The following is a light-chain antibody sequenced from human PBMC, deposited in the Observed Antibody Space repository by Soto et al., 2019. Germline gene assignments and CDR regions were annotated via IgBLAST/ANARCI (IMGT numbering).Light chain of an antibody. Sequence: DIQMTQSPSTLSASVGDRFTITFRASQSISNWLAWYQQKPGKAPKLLIYDASTLESGVPSRFSGSGSGADFTLTISSLQPEDFATYYCQQLNSYPPTFGQGTKVDIK. CDR1: QSISNW. V-gene: IGKV1-5*01. CDR3: QQLNSYPPT. CDR2: DAS. J-gene: IGKJ1*01.